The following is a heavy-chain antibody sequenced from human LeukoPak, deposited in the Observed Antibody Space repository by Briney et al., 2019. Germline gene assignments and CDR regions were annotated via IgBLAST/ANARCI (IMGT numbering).Heavy chain of an antibody. Sequence: GGSLRLSCAASGLTFSDYWMHWVRQAPGKGLVWVSRIDTDGSSATYADSVKGRFTISRDNAKNTVYLQMNSLRVEDTGVYYCASALTTVTPHFHYWGQGTLVTVSS. V-gene: IGHV3-74*01. CDR2: IDTDGSSA. CDR3: ASALTTVTPHFHY. J-gene: IGHJ4*02. D-gene: IGHD4-17*01. CDR1: GLTFSDYW.